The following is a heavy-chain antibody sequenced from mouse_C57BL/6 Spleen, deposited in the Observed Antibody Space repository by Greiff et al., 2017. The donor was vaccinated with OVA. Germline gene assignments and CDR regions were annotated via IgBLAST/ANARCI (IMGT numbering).Heavy chain of an antibody. CDR1: GYTFTDYY. D-gene: IGHD4-1*01. CDR3: ARFLGY. CDR2: INPNNGGT. Sequence: EVQLQQSGPELVKPGASVKISCKASGYTFTDYYMNWVNQSHGKSLEWIGDINPNNGGTSYNQKFKGKATLTVDKSSSTAYMELRSLTSEDSAVYYCARFLGYWGQGTTLTVSS. V-gene: IGHV1-26*01. J-gene: IGHJ2*01.